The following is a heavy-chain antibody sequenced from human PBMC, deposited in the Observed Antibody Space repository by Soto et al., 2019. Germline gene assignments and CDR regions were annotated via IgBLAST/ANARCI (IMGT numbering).Heavy chain of an antibody. CDR1: GGSISSYY. CDR3: ARRYGGNLDY. V-gene: IGHV4-59*08. D-gene: IGHD2-15*01. Sequence: QVQLQESGPGLVKPSETLSLICTVSGGSISSYYWSWIRQPPGKGLEWIGYIYYSGSTNYNPSLKSRVTISVDTSKNQFSLKLSSVTAADTAVYYCARRYGGNLDYWGQGTLVTVSS. CDR2: IYYSGST. J-gene: IGHJ4*02.